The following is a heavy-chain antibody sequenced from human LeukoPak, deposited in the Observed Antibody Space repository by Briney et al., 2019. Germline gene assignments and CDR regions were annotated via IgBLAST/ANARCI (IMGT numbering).Heavy chain of an antibody. J-gene: IGHJ4*02. Sequence: ASVKVSCKASGYTFTSYGISWVRQAPGQGLEWMGWISAYNGNTNYAQNLQGRVTMTTDTSTSTAYMELRSLRSDDTAVYYCARDETYYYDSSGHNGYWGQGTLVTVSS. CDR1: GYTFTSYG. V-gene: IGHV1-18*01. CDR2: ISAYNGNT. CDR3: ARDETYYYDSSGHNGY. D-gene: IGHD3-22*01.